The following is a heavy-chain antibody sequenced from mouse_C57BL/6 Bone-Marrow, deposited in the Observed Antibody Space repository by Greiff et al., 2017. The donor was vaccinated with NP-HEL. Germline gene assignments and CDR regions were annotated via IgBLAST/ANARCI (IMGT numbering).Heavy chain of an antibody. D-gene: IGHD1-1*01. J-gene: IGHJ4*01. CDR3: ARHTNAMDY. CDR2: ISSGGSYT. Sequence: EVKVVESGGDLVKPGGSLKLSCAASGFTFSSYGMSWVRQTPDKRLEWVATISSGGSYTYYPDSVKGRFTISRDNAKNTLYLQMSSLKSEDTAMYYCARHTNAMDYWGQGTSVTVSS. V-gene: IGHV5-6*01. CDR1: GFTFSSYG.